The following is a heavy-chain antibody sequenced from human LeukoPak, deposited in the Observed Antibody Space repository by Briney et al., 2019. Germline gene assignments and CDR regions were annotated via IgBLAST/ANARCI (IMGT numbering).Heavy chain of an antibody. CDR3: AGTGSYFRF. CDR2: TYYRSKWFY. Sequence: SQTLSLTCAISGDSFSSNSVGWNWLRLSPWRGLEWLGRTYYRSKWFYDYAVSVKSRITINPDTSKNQFSLQLNSVTPEDTAVYYCAGTGSYFRFWDQGTLVTVSS. CDR1: GDSFSSNSVG. J-gene: IGHJ4*02. V-gene: IGHV6-1*01. D-gene: IGHD1-26*01.